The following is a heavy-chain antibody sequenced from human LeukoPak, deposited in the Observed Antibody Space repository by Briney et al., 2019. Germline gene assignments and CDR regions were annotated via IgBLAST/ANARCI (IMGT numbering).Heavy chain of an antibody. CDR1: GYTFTSYY. V-gene: IGHV1-46*03. CDR3: ARVPIAARIPYYFDY. J-gene: IGHJ4*02. CDR2: INPSGGST. Sequence: ASVKVSCKASGYTFTSYYMHWVRQAPGQGLEWMGIINPSGGSTSYAQKFQGRATMTRDTSTSTVYMELSSLRSEDTAVYYCARVPIAARIPYYFDYWGQGTLSPSPQ. D-gene: IGHD6-6*01.